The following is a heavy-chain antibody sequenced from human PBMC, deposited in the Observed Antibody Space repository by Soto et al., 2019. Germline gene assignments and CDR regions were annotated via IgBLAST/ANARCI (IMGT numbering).Heavy chain of an antibody. J-gene: IGHJ6*02. V-gene: IGHV3-23*01. Sequence: GGSLSLSCAASGFIFSSYAMSWVHQAPGKGLEWVSAISGSGGSTHYADSVKGRFTISRDNSKNTLYLQMNSLRAEDTAVYYCAKDTMIVVVNYGMDVWGQGTTVTVSS. CDR2: ISGSGGST. D-gene: IGHD3-22*01. CDR1: GFIFSSYA. CDR3: AKDTMIVVVNYGMDV.